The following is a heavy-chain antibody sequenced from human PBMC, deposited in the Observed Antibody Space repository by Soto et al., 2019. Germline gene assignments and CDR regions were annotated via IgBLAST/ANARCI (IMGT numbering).Heavy chain of an antibody. Sequence: QVQLVQSGAEVRKPGSSVKVSCKASGGNFTTYDISWVRQAPGQGLEWMGGIIPLFDATKYAQKFQGRVTITADKSTGTAYMELSSLRSEDTAMYYCARDRSSSWYNGTFYFDSWCQGTLVTVSS. D-gene: IGHD6-19*01. CDR1: GGNFTTYD. CDR2: IIPLFDAT. V-gene: IGHV1-69*06. CDR3: ARDRSSSWYNGTFYFDS. J-gene: IGHJ4*02.